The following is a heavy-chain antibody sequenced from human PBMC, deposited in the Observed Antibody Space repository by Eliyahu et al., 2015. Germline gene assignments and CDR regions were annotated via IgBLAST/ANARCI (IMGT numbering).Heavy chain of an antibody. J-gene: IGHJ6*04. CDR1: GYTFTGSY. V-gene: IGHV1-2*02. Sequence: QVQLVQSGAEVKKPGASVKVSCKASGYTFTGSYMHWVRQAPGQGLEWMGWINPNSGGTNYAQKFQGRVTMTRDTSISTAYMELSRLRSDDTAVYYCATYSSSSFYYYYYGMDVWGKGTTVTVSS. CDR2: INPNSGGT. D-gene: IGHD6-6*01. CDR3: ATYSSSSFYYYYYGMDV.